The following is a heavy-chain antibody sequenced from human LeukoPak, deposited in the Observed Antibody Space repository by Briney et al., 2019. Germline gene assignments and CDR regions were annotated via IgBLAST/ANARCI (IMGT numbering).Heavy chain of an antibody. Sequence: ASVKVSCKVSGYTLTELSMHWVRQAPGKGLEWMGGFDPKDGETIYAQKFQGRVTMTEDTSTDTAYMELSSLRSEDTAVYYCATLGDCSSTSCYYWGQGTLVTVSS. CDR2: FDPKDGET. CDR3: ATLGDCSSTSCYY. J-gene: IGHJ4*02. V-gene: IGHV1-24*01. D-gene: IGHD2-2*01. CDR1: GYTLTELS.